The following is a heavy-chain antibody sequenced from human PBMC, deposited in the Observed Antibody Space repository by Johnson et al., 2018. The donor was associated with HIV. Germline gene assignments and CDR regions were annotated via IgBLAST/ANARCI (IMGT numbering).Heavy chain of an antibody. J-gene: IGHJ3*02. V-gene: IGHV3-23*04. CDR1: GFTFSSYA. D-gene: IGHD6-19*01. CDR3: AKAYHSSVWYLAFDI. CDR2: ISGGGGTT. Sequence: MLLVESGGGVVQPGRSLRLSCAASGFTFSSYAMHWVRQAPGKGLEWVSGISGGGGTTYYADSVKGRLTISRDNSKNTLYVQMNSLRPEDTAVYYCAKAYHSSVWYLAFDIWGQGTMVTVSS.